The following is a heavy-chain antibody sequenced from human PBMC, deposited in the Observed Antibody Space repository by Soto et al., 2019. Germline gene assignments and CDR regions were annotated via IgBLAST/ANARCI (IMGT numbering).Heavy chain of an antibody. CDR2: ISYDGSNK. D-gene: IGHD6-19*01. J-gene: IGHJ4*02. CDR1: GFTFSSCG. V-gene: IGHV3-30*18. CDR3: AKDRGSGWSPGD. Sequence: GGSLRLSCAASGFTFSSCGMHWVRQAPGKGLEWVAVISYDGSNKYYADSVKGRFTISRDNSKNTLYLQMNSLRAEDTAVYYCAKDRGSGWSPGDWGQGTLVTVSS.